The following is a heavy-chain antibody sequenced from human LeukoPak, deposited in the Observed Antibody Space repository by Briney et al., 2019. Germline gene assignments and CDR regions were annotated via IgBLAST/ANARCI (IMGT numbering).Heavy chain of an antibody. J-gene: IGHJ4*02. D-gene: IGHD4-17*01. V-gene: IGHV3-64D*06. CDR2: ISSNGGST. CDR1: GFTFSSYA. CDR3: VKDLGISVTTAPGFDY. Sequence: PGGSLRLSCAASGFTFSSYATHWVRQAPGKGLEYVSAISSNGGSTYYADSVKGRFTISRDNSKNTLYLQMSSLRAEDTAVYYCVKDLGISVTTAPGFDYWGQGTLVTVSP.